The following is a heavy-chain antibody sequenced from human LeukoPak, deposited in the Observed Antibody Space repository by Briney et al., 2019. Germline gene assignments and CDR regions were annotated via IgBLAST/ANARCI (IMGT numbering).Heavy chain of an antibody. CDR3: AKDLDIVVVPAAMAGPVGMDV. CDR1: GFTFSSYG. CDR2: ISYDGSNK. V-gene: IGHV3-30*18. Sequence: GGSLRLSCAASGFTFSSYGMHWVRQAPGKGLEWVAVISYDGSNKYYADSVKGRFTISRDNSKNTLYLQMNSLRAEDTAVYYCAKDLDIVVVPAAMAGPVGMDVWGQGTTVTVSS. J-gene: IGHJ6*02. D-gene: IGHD2-2*03.